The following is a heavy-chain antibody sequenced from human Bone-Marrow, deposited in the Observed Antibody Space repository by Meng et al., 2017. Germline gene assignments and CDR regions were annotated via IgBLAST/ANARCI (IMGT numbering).Heavy chain of an antibody. D-gene: IGHD6-19*01. CDR2: FHHSGTT. CDR1: GASVSSGYW. Sequence: GQLQESGPGRVKPSGTLSLTCGVSGASVSSGYWWTWVRQPPGKGLEWIGEFHHSGTTNYNPSLRSRVTISVDTSKNQFSLRLTSVTAADTAVYYCAASPGWWRIDSWGQGTLVTVSS. V-gene: IGHV4-4*02. J-gene: IGHJ4*02. CDR3: AASPGWWRIDS.